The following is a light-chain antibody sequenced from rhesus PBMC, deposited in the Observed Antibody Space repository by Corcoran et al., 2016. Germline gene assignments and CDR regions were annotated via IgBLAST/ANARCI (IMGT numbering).Light chain of an antibody. J-gene: IGKJ4*01. Sequence: DIQMTQSPSSLSAFVGDRVTITCRASQAISSYLAWYQQKPGKVPKLLIYAASALQSGVPSRFSGSGSGTDFTLTIRSLQPEHFATYYCQQHNSHPLTFGGGTKVDLK. CDR3: QQHNSHPLT. CDR1: QAISSY. CDR2: AAS. V-gene: IGKV1-44*03.